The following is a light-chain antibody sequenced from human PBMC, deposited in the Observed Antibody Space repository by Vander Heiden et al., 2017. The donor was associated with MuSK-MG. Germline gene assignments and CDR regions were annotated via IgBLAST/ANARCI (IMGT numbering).Light chain of an antibody. CDR2: AAS. J-gene: IGKJ3*01. V-gene: IGKV1-39*01. CDR1: QSISSY. CDR3: QRCATTGHT. Sequence: DIQMTQSPSSLSASVGDRVTITCRASQSISSYLNWYQQKPGKAPKLLIYAASSLLSGVPSRFSGSGSVTDFTLTMSSLHPEDFATYYCQRCATTGHTFGHGTKVDIK.